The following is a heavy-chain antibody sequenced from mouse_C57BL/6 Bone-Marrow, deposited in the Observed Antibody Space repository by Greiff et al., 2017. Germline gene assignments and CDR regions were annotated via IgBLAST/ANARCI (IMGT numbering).Heavy chain of an antibody. CDR3: GREWASTVPYYFDY. CDR1: GYTFTGYW. V-gene: IGHV1-9*01. CDR2: ILPGSGSI. J-gene: IGHJ2*01. Sequence: QVQLQQSGAELMKPGASVKLSCKATGYTFTGYWIEWVKQRLGHGLEWIGDILPGSGSINYNEKFKGNATFTADTSSNTAYMKLSSRTTEDSANYYCGREWASTVPYYFDYWGQGTTLTVSS. D-gene: IGHD2-1*01.